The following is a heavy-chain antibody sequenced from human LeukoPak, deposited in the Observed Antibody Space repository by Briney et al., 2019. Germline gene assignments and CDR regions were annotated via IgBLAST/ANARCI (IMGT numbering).Heavy chain of an antibody. CDR1: GITFSSYG. CDR2: ISSTGGTT. V-gene: IGHV3-23*01. J-gene: IGHJ5*02. Sequence: GGPLRLSCAASGITFSSYGMSWVRQAPGKGLEWVSSISSTGGTTYYADSVKGRFTISRDNSKNTLYLQMNSLRAEDTAVYYCAREYYYGSGSFFDPWGQGTLVTVSS. CDR3: AREYYYGSGSFFDP. D-gene: IGHD3-10*01.